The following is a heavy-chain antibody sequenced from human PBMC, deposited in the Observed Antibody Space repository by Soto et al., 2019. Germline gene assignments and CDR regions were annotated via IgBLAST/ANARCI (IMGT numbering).Heavy chain of an antibody. V-gene: IGHV1-69*13. J-gene: IGHJ6*02. CDR1: GGTFSSYA. D-gene: IGHD3-10*01. Sequence: ASVKVSCKTSGGTFSSYAISWVRQAPGQGLEWMGGIIPIFGTANYAQKFQGRVTITADESTSTAYMELSSLRSEDTAVYYCARAITPGFGVDSYYYYYYGMDVWGQGTTVTVSS. CDR2: IIPIFGTA. CDR3: ARAITPGFGVDSYYYYYYGMDV.